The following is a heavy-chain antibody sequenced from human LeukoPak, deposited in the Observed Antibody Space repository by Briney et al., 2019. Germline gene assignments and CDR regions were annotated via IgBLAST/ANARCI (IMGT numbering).Heavy chain of an antibody. V-gene: IGHV4-30-4*01. J-gene: IGHJ5*02. CDR1: GDSINNGDHF. CDR2: IYYTGST. Sequence: SETLSLTCTVSGDSINNGDHFWSWIRQSPGTGLEWIGYIYYTGSTYDNPSLESRVIISIDTSKNQFSLRLNSVTATDTAVYFCARMCGSNTSIRLDPWGQGTLVTVSS. D-gene: IGHD4-23*01. CDR3: ARMCGSNTSIRLDP.